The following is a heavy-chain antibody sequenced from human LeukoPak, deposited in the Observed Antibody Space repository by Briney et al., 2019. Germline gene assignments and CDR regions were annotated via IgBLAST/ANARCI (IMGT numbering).Heavy chain of an antibody. V-gene: IGHV3-53*01. CDR1: GFTVSSNY. D-gene: IGHD4-17*01. Sequence: GGSLRLSCAASGFTVSSNYMSWVRQAPGKGLEWVSVIYSGGSTYYADSVKGRFTISRDNSKNTLHLQMNSLRAEDTAVYYCARGEDYGDYFDYWGQGTLVTVSS. CDR3: ARGEDYGDYFDY. CDR2: IYSGGST. J-gene: IGHJ4*02.